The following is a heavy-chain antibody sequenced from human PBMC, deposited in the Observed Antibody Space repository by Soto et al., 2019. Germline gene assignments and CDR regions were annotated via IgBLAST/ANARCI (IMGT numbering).Heavy chain of an antibody. CDR1: GYSFSDYF. Sequence: QVQLVQSGAEVKKSGASVKVSCKPSGYSFSDYFIQWVRQAPGQGLDWVAWINPKTAATNYAKKFQGRVSLTWDTSSTTAYMELTRLRPDDTAVYYCARIKWGLNYYNGMDVWGQGTTVIVSS. D-gene: IGHD1-26*01. V-gene: IGHV1-2*02. J-gene: IGHJ6*02. CDR3: ARIKWGLNYYNGMDV. CDR2: INPKTAAT.